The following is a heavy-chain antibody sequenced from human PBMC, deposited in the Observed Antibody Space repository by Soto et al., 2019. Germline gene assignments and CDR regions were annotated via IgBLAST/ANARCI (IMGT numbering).Heavy chain of an antibody. CDR3: ARDVAGHDWLDP. CDR2: IYHSGST. V-gene: IGHV4-38-2*02. D-gene: IGHD5-12*01. Sequence: PSETLSLTCAVSGYSISSDYYLGWILQPPGKGLEWIGSIYHSGSTYYNPSLKSRVTISLDTSKNQFSLKLSSVTAADTAVYYCARDVAGHDWLDPWGQGTLVTVSS. J-gene: IGHJ5*02. CDR1: GYSISSDYY.